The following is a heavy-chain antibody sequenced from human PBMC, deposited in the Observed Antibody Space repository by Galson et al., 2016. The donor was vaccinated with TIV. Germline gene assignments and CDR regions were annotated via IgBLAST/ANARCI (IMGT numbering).Heavy chain of an antibody. CDR2: FDPEVGKT. Sequence: SVKVSCKVSGDSLSELVMHWVRQAPGKGLEWIGGFDPEVGKTIYAQKLEGRVTMTADTSTDTAYMELGSLRFEDTAIYYCATVAWFPGLSLDNWGQGTQVTVSS. V-gene: IGHV1-24*01. CDR3: ATVAWFPGLSLDN. CDR1: GDSLSELV. J-gene: IGHJ4*02. D-gene: IGHD3-22*01.